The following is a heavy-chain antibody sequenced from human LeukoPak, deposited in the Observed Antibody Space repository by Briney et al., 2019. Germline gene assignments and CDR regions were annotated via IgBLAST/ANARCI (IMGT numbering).Heavy chain of an antibody. Sequence: RASVKVSCKASGGTFSSYAISWVRQAPGQGLEWMGGIIPIFGTANYAQKFQGRVTITADESTSTAYMELSSLRSEDTAVYYCARGSDATYYYYMDVWGRGTTVTVSS. D-gene: IGHD5-24*01. V-gene: IGHV1-69*13. CDR2: IIPIFGTA. J-gene: IGHJ6*03. CDR1: GGTFSSYA. CDR3: ARGSDATYYYYMDV.